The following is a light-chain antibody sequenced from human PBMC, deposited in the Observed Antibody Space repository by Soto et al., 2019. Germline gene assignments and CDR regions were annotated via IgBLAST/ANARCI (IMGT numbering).Light chain of an antibody. CDR1: HRVSSY. CDR2: GAS. V-gene: IGKV3-20*01. CDR3: QQYGSSPWT. Sequence: IVMTQSPATLSVSPGERSTPYWGASHRVSSYLAWYQQKPGQAPRLLIYGASSRATGIPDRFSGSGSGTDFTLTISRLEPEDFAVYYCQQYGSSPWTVGQGTKVDIK. J-gene: IGKJ1*01.